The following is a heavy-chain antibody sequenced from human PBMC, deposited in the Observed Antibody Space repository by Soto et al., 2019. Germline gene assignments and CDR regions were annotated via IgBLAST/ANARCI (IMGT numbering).Heavy chain of an antibody. Sequence: PGGSLRLSCAASGFTFSSYSMNWVRQAPGKGLEWVSYISSSSSTIYYADSVKGRFTISRDNAKNSLYLQMNSLRAEDTAVYYCASCTPNYDILTGYYSAGCFFDYWGQGTLDTVSS. V-gene: IGHV3-48*01. CDR2: ISSSSSTI. D-gene: IGHD3-9*01. CDR1: GFTFSSYS. CDR3: ASCTPNYDILTGYYSAGCFFDY. J-gene: IGHJ4*02.